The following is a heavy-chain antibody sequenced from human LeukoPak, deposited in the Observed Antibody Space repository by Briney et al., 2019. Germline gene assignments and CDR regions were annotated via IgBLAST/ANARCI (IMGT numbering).Heavy chain of an antibody. V-gene: IGHV4-4*09. CDR1: VGSINSYY. CDR2: ISSSGSS. Sequence: SETLSLTCTVSVGSINSYYWSWIRQPPGKGLGYIGYISSSGSSNYNPSLRSRVTISVHTSKNQFSLKLSSVTAADTAVYYCARDGGNSPFDFWGQGTLVTVSS. D-gene: IGHD4-23*01. J-gene: IGHJ4*02. CDR3: ARDGGNSPFDF.